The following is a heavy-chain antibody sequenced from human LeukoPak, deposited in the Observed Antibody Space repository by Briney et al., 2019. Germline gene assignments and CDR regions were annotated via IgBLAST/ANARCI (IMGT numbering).Heavy chain of an antibody. CDR1: GYTFTGYY. Sequence: GASVKVSCKASGYTFTGYYMHWVRQAPGQGLEWMGWINPNSGGTNYAQKFQGRVTITRDTSISTAYMELSRLRSDDTAVYYCARSVLRYFDWPLSYWGQGTLVTVSS. CDR3: ARSVLRYFDWPLSY. V-gene: IGHV1-2*02. J-gene: IGHJ4*02. D-gene: IGHD3-9*01. CDR2: INPNSGGT.